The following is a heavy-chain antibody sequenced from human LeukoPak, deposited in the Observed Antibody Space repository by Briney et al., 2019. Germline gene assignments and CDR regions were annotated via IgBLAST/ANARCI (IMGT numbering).Heavy chain of an antibody. CDR1: GYTFTSYG. J-gene: IGHJ4*02. V-gene: IGHV1-18*01. CDR2: TSAYNGNT. D-gene: IGHD2-2*01. CDR3: ARDRDIAVVPAALDY. Sequence: ASVKVSCKASGYTFTSYGISWVRQAPGQGLEWMGRTSAYNGNTNYAQKFPGRVTMTTDTSTSTAYTEHRSLRSDDTAVYYCARDRDIAVVPAALDYWGQGTLVTVSS.